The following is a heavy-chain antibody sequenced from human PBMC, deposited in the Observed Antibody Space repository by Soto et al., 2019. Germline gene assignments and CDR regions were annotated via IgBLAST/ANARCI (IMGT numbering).Heavy chain of an antibody. CDR3: ARVFGAGWLVRLYYYYGMDV. Sequence: SETLSLTCAVYVGSCSGYYWSWIRQPPGKGLEWIGEINHSGSTNYNPSLKSRVTISVDTSKNQFSLKLSSVTAADTAVYYCARVFGAGWLVRLYYYYGMDVWAQGTTVTVSS. V-gene: IGHV4-34*01. J-gene: IGHJ6*02. CDR2: INHSGST. D-gene: IGHD6-19*01. CDR1: VGSCSGYY.